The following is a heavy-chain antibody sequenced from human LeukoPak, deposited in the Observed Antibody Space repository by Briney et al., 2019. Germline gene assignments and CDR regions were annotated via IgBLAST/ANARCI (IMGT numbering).Heavy chain of an antibody. V-gene: IGHV1-24*01. Sequence: APGKVSRKVSRYTPPELSMHRVRQAPGKGPEWMGGFDPEDGETIYAQKFQGRVTMTEDTSTDTAYMELSSLRSEDTAVYYCATTMIVVVISTDGLRDWGQGTLVTVSS. CDR1: RYTPPELS. D-gene: IGHD3-22*01. CDR3: ATTMIVVVISTDGLRD. CDR2: FDPEDGET. J-gene: IGHJ4*02.